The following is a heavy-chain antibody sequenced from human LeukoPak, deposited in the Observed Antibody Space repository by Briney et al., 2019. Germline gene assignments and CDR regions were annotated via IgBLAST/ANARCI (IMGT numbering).Heavy chain of an antibody. CDR3: ARDRVWTVLY. J-gene: IGHJ4*02. Sequence: GGSLRLSCAASGFTFSSYAMHWVRQAPGKGLEWVAVISYDGSNKYYADSVKGRFTISRDNSKNTLYLQMNSLRAEDTAVYYCARDRVWTVLYWGQGTLVTVSS. D-gene: IGHD6-13*01. V-gene: IGHV3-30-3*01. CDR1: GFTFSSYA. CDR2: ISYDGSNK.